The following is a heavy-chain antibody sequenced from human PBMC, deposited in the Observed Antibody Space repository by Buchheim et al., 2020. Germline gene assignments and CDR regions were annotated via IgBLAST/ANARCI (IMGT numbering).Heavy chain of an antibody. D-gene: IGHD5-24*01. CDR3: ARELSRAYNFDY. Sequence: QVQLVQSGAEVKKPGASVKVSCKASAYTFTDYYMHWVRQAPGQGLECMGWINPNRGGTKYAQKFQGRVTMTGDTSTSTAYMELSSLTSEDTAVYYCARELSRAYNFDYWGQGTL. V-gene: IGHV1-2*02. CDR2: INPNRGGT. J-gene: IGHJ4*02. CDR1: AYTFTDYY.